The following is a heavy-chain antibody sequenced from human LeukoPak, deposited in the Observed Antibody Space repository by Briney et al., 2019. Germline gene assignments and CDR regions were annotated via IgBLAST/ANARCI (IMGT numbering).Heavy chain of an antibody. D-gene: IGHD3-22*01. V-gene: IGHV1-2*02. J-gene: IGHJ4*02. CDR3: ARGGGYYDSSGYYIHDY. CDR1: GYTFTGYY. Sequence: GASVKVSCKASGYTFTGYYMHWVRQAPGQGLEWMGWINPNSGGTNYAQKFQGRVTMTRDTSISTAYMELNRLRSDDTAVYYCARGGGYYDSSGYYIHDYWGQGTLVTVSS. CDR2: INPNSGGT.